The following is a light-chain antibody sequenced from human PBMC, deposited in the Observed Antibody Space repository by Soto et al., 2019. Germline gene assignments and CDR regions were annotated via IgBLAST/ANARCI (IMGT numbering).Light chain of an antibody. J-gene: IGKJ3*01. CDR2: AAS. CDR1: QDISSY. Sequence: IQLTQSPSSLSASVGDRVTITCRASQDISSYLAWYQQKPGKAPNLLIYAASTLQSGVPSRFSGSGSGTDFTLTINSLQPEDFATYYCQQLNNYPRTFGPGTKVDIK. CDR3: QQLNNYPRT. V-gene: IGKV1-9*01.